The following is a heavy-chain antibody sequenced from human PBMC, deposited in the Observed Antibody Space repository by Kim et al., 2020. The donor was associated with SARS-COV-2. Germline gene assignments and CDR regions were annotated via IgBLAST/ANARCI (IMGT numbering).Heavy chain of an antibody. J-gene: IGHJ6*03. CDR3: ARDHSGDPPYYYYYYMDV. CDR1: GYTFTSYA. Sequence: ASVKVSCKASGYTFTSYAMNWVRQAPGQGLEWMGWINTNTGNPTYAQGFTGRFVFSLDTSVSTAYLQISSLKAEDTAVYYCARDHSGDPPYYYYYYMDVWSKGTTVTVSS. D-gene: IGHD5-12*01. V-gene: IGHV7-4-1*02. CDR2: INTNTGNP.